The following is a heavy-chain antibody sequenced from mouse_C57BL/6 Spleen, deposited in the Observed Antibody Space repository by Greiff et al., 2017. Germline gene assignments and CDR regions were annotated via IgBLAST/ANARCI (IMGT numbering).Heavy chain of an antibody. J-gene: IGHJ2*01. Sequence: EVQLVESGGGLVQPGGSLKLSCAASGFTFSDYYMYWVRQTPEKRLEWVAYISNGGGSTYYPDTVKGRFTISRDNAKNTLYLQMSRLKSEDTAMYYCARHHDGYYHYFDYWGQGTTLTVSS. V-gene: IGHV5-12*01. CDR2: ISNGGGST. D-gene: IGHD2-3*01. CDR1: GFTFSDYY. CDR3: ARHHDGYYHYFDY.